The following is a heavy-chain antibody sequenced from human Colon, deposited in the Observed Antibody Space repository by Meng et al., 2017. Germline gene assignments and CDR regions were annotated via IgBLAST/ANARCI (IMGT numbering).Heavy chain of an antibody. Sequence: EVQLVESGGGLVKPGEYLRVSCEASGFTFSIYAINWVRQAPGEGLEWVASITSSSNYIHYSDSVKGRFTVSRDNARNSSYLQMDSLRAEDTAVYYCARVGTARPFDYWGQGTLVTVSS. J-gene: IGHJ4*02. CDR1: GFTFSIYA. CDR3: ARVGTARPFDY. CDR2: ITSSSNYI. D-gene: IGHD1-1*01. V-gene: IGHV3-21*01.